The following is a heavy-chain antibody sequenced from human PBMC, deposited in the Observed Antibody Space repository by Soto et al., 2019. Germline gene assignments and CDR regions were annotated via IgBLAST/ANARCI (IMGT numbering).Heavy chain of an antibody. CDR2: IGSRSSIK. Sequence: RGSLRLSCVASGLSFSSYSFNWVRQVPGKGLEWVAYIGSRSSIKYYASSVKGRFTISRDDAQNSLYLQMNSLRDEDTAVYYCARMREQWLVEVDHWGQGTLVTVSS. V-gene: IGHV3-48*02. CDR1: GLSFSSYS. J-gene: IGHJ5*02. D-gene: IGHD6-19*01. CDR3: ARMREQWLVEVDH.